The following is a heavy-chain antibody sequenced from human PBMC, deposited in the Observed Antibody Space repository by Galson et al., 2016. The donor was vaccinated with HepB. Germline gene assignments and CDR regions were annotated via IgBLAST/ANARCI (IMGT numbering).Heavy chain of an antibody. CDR3: ARDSPQQMRAFDY. CDR1: GDSINSGGYY. J-gene: IGHJ4*02. Sequence: TLSLTCTVSGDSINSGGYYWSWIRQRPGKGLEWIGHIYYTGTTLYNPSLKSRLTISEDTSKNQFFLNLRSVTAADTAVYYCARDSPQQMRAFDYWGQGTLVAVAS. D-gene: IGHD6-13*01. CDR2: IYYTGTT. V-gene: IGHV4-31*03.